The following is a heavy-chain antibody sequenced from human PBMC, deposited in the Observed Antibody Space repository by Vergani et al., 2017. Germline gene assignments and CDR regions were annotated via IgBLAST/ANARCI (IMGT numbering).Heavy chain of an antibody. CDR3: ARTLYNWNDAAGY. CDR1: RYNFTNYW. V-gene: IGHV5-51*03. Sequence: ELQLVQSGAEVKKPGESLKISCKGSRYNFTNYWIGWVRQMPGKGLEYMGIIYPGDSDTGYSPSFQGQVTISADKSISTAYLQWSSLQASDTAIYYCARTLYNWNDAAGYWGQGTLVTVSS. D-gene: IGHD1-1*01. J-gene: IGHJ4*02. CDR2: IYPGDSDT.